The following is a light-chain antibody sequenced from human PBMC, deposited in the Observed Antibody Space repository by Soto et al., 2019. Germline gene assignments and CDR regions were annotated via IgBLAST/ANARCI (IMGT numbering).Light chain of an antibody. J-gene: IGLJ3*02. CDR3: QSYDNSLSGSWV. CDR2: GKT. V-gene: IGLV1-40*01. CDR1: GSNIGAGYD. Sequence: QSVLTQPPSVSGAPGQRVTISCTGTGSNIGAGYDVHWYQQFPGTAPKLLISGKTSRPSGVPDRFSASKSGTSASLAITGLQAEDEADYYYQSYDNSLSGSWVFGGGTKLTVL.